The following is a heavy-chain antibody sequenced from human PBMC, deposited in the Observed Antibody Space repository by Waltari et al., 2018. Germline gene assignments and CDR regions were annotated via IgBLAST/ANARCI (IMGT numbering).Heavy chain of an antibody. D-gene: IGHD6-19*01. V-gene: IGHV4-34*01. J-gene: IGHJ4*02. Sequence: QVQLQQWGAGLLKPSETLSLTCAVYGGSFSGYYWSWIRQPPGKGLDWIGEINHSGSTNYNPSLKSRVTISVDTSKNQFSLKLSSVTAADTAVYYCARERWLVPTPDYWGQGTLVTVSS. CDR2: INHSGST. CDR3: ARERWLVPTPDY. CDR1: GGSFSGYY.